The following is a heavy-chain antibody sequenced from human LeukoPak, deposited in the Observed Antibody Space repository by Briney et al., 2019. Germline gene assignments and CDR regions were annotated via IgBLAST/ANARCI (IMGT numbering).Heavy chain of an antibody. D-gene: IGHD6-13*01. Sequence: PSQTLSLTCTVSGGSISSGDYYWSWIRQPPGKGLEWIGYIYYSGSTYYNPSLKSRVTISVDTSKNQFSLKLSSVTAADTAVYYCAREQKAAAGPYWFDPWGQGTLVTVSS. V-gene: IGHV4-30-4*01. CDR3: AREQKAAAGPYWFDP. CDR1: GGSISSGDYY. CDR2: IYYSGST. J-gene: IGHJ5*02.